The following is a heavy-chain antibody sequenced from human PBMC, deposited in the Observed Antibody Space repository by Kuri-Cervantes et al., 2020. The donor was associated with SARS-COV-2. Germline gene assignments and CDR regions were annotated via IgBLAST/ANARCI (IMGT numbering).Heavy chain of an antibody. V-gene: IGHV3-23*01. Sequence: GESLKISCAASGFTFSSYAMSWVRQAPGKGLEWVSAISGSGGSTYYADSVKGRFTISRDNSKNTLYLQMNSLRAEDTAVYYCAREGSGSYFSPNWFDPWGQGTLVTVSS. CDR1: GFTFSSYA. CDR2: ISGSGGST. J-gene: IGHJ5*02. D-gene: IGHD3-10*01. CDR3: AREGSGSYFSPNWFDP.